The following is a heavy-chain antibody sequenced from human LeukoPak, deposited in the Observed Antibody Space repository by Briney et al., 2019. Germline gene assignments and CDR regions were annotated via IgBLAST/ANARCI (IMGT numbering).Heavy chain of an antibody. V-gene: IGHV4-30-2*01. D-gene: IGHD3-10*01. CDR3: ARGGITMVRAPIRWFDP. CDR1: GVSIRSGGYS. J-gene: IGHJ5*02. Sequence: SETLSLTCAVSGVSIRSGGYSWRWIRQPPGKGLEWIGYIYHSGSTYYNPSLKRRVTISVDRSKNQFSLKLSSVTAADTAVYYCARGGITMVRAPIRWFDPWGQGTLVTVSS. CDR2: IYHSGST.